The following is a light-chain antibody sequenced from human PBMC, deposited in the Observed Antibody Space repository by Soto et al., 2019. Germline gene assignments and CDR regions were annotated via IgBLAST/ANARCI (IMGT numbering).Light chain of an antibody. Sequence: EIVMTQSPATLSVSPGERPSLSCSASQSVNSNYLAWYQQKPGQAPRLLIYGISKRATGIPDRFSGSGSGTDFTLTISRLEPEDFAVYYCQQYGSSPPLSFGGGTKVDI. J-gene: IGKJ4*01. CDR2: GIS. V-gene: IGKV3-20*01. CDR1: QSVNSNY. CDR3: QQYGSSPPLS.